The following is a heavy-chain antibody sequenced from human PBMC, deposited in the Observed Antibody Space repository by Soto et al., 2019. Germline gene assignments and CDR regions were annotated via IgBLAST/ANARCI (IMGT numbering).Heavy chain of an antibody. CDR2: IYHSGST. V-gene: IGHV4-30-2*01. CDR3: ARGGAYYDILTGYYHAYYYGMDV. CDR1: GGSISSGGYS. J-gene: IGHJ6*02. Sequence: SETLSLTCAVSGGSISSGGYSWSWIRQPPGKGLEWIGYIYHSGSTYYNPSLKSRVTISVDRSKNQFSLKLSSVTAADTAVYYCARGGAYYDILTGYYHAYYYGMDVWGQGTTVTVSS. D-gene: IGHD3-9*01.